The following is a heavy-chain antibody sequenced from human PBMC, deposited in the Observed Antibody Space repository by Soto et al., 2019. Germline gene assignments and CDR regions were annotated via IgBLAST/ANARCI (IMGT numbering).Heavy chain of an antibody. CDR3: ARACSSNSCYDVFDY. CDR2: IYTSGST. J-gene: IGHJ4*02. CDR1: GGSISSYY. D-gene: IGHD2-2*01. Sequence: SESLSLTCTVSGGSISSYYWSWIRQPAGKGLEWIGRIYTSGSTNYNPSLKSRVTMSVDTSKNQFSLKLSSVTAADTAVYYCARACSSNSCYDVFDYWGQGTMVTVS. V-gene: IGHV4-4*07.